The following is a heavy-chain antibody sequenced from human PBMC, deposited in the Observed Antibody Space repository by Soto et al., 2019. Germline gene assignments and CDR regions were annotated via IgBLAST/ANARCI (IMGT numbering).Heavy chain of an antibody. CDR1: GGSFSGYY. Sequence: SETLSLTCAVYGGSFSGYYWSWIRQPPGKGLEGIREINHSGSTNHNPSLKSRVIISVDTSKNQFSLKLSFVTAADTAVYYCARTTRAAAAGWAPERYYYYYYMDVWGKGTTVTVSS. V-gene: IGHV4-34*01. J-gene: IGHJ6*03. CDR3: ARTTRAAAAGWAPERYYYYYYMDV. D-gene: IGHD6-13*01. CDR2: INHSGST.